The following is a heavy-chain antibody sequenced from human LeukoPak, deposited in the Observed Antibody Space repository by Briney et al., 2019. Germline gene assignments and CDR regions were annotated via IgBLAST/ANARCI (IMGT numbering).Heavy chain of an antibody. CDR1: GFTFSSYG. CDR3: AKDGNSGYDFYFFDY. V-gene: IGHV3-30*02. CDR2: IRYDGSNK. D-gene: IGHD5-12*01. Sequence: GGSLRLSCAASGFTFSSYGMHWVRQAPGKGLEWVAFIRYDGSNKYYADSVKGRFTISRDNAKNTLYLQMNSLRAEDTAVYNCAKDGNSGYDFYFFDYWGQGTLVTVSS. J-gene: IGHJ4*02.